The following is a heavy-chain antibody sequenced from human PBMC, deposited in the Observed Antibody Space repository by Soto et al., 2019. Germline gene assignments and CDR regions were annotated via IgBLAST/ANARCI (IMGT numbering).Heavy chain of an antibody. CDR2: IIPIFGTT. J-gene: IGHJ4*02. CDR1: GGTFTNYF. V-gene: IGHV1-69*06. Sequence: VHLVQSGAEVRKPGSSVNVSCKASGGTFTNYFITWVRQAPGQGLEWMGGIIPIFGTTNYAQKFQGGLTMTADKSTTTAYMELTSLRFEDTAIYYCARVSYGDYGLDFWGQGTLVTVSS. D-gene: IGHD4-17*01. CDR3: ARVSYGDYGLDF.